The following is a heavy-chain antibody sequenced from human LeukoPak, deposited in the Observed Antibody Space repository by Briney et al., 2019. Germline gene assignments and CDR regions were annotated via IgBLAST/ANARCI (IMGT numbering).Heavy chain of an antibody. CDR3: ARQARELTFDY. CDR2: IYPGDSDT. Sequence: GESLQISCKGSGYRFTSYWIGWVRQMPGKGLEWMGIIYPGDSDTRYSPSFQGQVTISADKSISTAYLQWSSLKASDTAMYYCARQARELTFDYWGQGTLVTVSS. J-gene: IGHJ4*02. CDR1: GYRFTSYW. V-gene: IGHV5-51*01. D-gene: IGHD1-26*01.